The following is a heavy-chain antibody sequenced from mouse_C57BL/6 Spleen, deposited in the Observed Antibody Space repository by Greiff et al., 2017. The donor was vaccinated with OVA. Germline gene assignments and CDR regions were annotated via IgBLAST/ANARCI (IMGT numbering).Heavy chain of an antibody. J-gene: IGHJ3*01. Sequence: QVQLQQPGAELVMPGASVKLSCKASGYTFTSYWMHWVKQRPGQGLEWIGEIDPSDSYTNYNQKFKGKSTLTVDKSSSTAYMQLSSLTSEDSAVYYCARVGYSKKGAWFAYWGQGTLVTVSA. D-gene: IGHD2-5*01. CDR1: GYTFTSYW. CDR2: IDPSDSYT. CDR3: ARVGYSKKGAWFAY. V-gene: IGHV1-69*01.